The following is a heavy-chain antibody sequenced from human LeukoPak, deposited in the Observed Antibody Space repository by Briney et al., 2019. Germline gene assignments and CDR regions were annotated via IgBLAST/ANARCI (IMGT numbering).Heavy chain of an antibody. CDR1: AFTFGDST. J-gene: IGHJ4*01. V-gene: IGHV3-73*01. CDR3: TRQEVGARFDY. CDR2: IRAKTNDYAT. Sequence: GGSLRLSCAASAFTFGDSTIHWVRQASGKGLEWVGRIRAKTNDYATGYGASVKGRFTISRDDSKNTAYLQMNSLKTEDTAVYYCTRQEVGARFDYWGHGTLVTVSS. D-gene: IGHD5-12*01.